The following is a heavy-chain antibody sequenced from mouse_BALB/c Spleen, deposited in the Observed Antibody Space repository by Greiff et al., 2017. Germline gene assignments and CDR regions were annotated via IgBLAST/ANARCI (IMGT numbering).Heavy chain of an antibody. CDR3: ARNGGYYPWFAY. J-gene: IGHJ3*01. Sequence: GQLQQSGAELAKPGASVKMSCKASGYTFTSYWMHWVKQRPGQGLEWIGYINPSTGYTEYNQKFKDKATLTADKSSSTAYMQLSSLTSEDSAVYYCARNGGYYPWFAYWGQGTLVTVSA. V-gene: IGHV1-7*01. CDR2: INPSTGYT. CDR1: GYTFTSYW. D-gene: IGHD2-3*01.